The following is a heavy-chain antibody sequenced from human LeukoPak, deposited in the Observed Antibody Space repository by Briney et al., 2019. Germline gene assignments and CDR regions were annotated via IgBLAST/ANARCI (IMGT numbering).Heavy chain of an antibody. J-gene: IGHJ4*02. D-gene: IGHD1-26*01. CDR1: GFTFSTYA. V-gene: IGHV3-33*01. CDR2: IWFDGSNK. Sequence: GRSLRLSCAASGFTFSTYAMHWVRQAPGKGLEWVAVIWFDGSNKYYADSVKGRFTISRDTSKNTLYLQMDSLRAEDTAVYYCARRRSGRHDSFDYWGQGTLVTVSS. CDR3: ARRRSGRHDSFDY.